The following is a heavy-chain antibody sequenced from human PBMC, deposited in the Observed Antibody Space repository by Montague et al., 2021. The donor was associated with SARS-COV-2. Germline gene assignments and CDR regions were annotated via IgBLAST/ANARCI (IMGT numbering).Heavy chain of an antibody. CDR1: GGSISSSNYN. CDR2: IYDRGST. V-gene: IGHV4-39*02. D-gene: IGHD5-12*01. Sequence: SETLSPTCTVSGGSISSSNYNWDWIRQPPGKGLEWIGSIYDRGSTYYXPSLKSRVTISVDTSKNHFSLKLSSVTAADTAVYYCARRGRKLLPVATTIGGFDIWGQGTMVTVSS. J-gene: IGHJ3*02. CDR3: ARRGRKLLPVATTIGGFDI.